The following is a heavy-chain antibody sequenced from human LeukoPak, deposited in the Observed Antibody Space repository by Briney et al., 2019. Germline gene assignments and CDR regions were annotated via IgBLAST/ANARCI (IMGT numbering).Heavy chain of an antibody. D-gene: IGHD2-2*01. CDR1: GGSISSYY. J-gene: IGHJ4*02. V-gene: IGHV4-59*01. Sequence: SETLSLTCTVSGGSISSYYWSWIRQPPRKGLEWIGCIYYTGTTNYNPSLKSRVTISVDTSKNQFSLKLSSVTAADTAVYYCARNKEYQLPGDWGQGTLVTVSS. CDR3: ARNKEYQLPGD. CDR2: IYYTGTT.